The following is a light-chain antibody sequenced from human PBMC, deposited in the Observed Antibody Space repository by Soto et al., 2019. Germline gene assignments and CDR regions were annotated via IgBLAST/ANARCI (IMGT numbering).Light chain of an antibody. CDR1: QSVGSN. Sequence: EIVMTQSPATLSVSPGERATLSCRASQSVGSNLAWYQQKPGQAPRLLIYGASTRATGIPARFSGSGYGTEFTLTISSLQSEDFAIYVCQQYNNWPPDRTFGQGTKVEIK. V-gene: IGKV3-15*01. J-gene: IGKJ1*01. CDR3: QQYNNWPPDRT. CDR2: GAS.